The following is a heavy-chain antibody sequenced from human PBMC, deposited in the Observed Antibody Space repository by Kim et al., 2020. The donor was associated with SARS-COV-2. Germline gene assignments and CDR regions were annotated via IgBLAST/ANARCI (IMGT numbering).Heavy chain of an antibody. D-gene: IGHD5-12*01. V-gene: IGHV4-39*02. CDR1: GGSISSSSYY. CDR3: AREHRPWGIVATAKFDY. CDR2: IYYSGST. Sequence: SETLSLTCTVSGGSISSSSYYWGWIRQPPGKGLEWIGSIYYSGSTYYNPSLKSRVTISVDTSKNQFSLKLSSVTAADTAVYYCAREHRPWGIVATAKFDYWGQGTLVTVSS. J-gene: IGHJ4*02.